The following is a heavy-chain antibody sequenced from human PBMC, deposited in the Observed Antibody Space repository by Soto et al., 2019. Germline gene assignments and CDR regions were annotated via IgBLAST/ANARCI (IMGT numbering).Heavy chain of an antibody. Sequence: TGGSLSLSCAVSGFTVSYNYINWVRQAPGTGLEWVSVIYSGGDTFYADSAKGRFTISRDNSKNTLYLQMNSLRAEDTAVYYCARGMYGSGSYYIGDAFDMWGQGTMVTVSS. CDR3: ARGMYGSGSYYIGDAFDM. V-gene: IGHV3-53*01. CDR2: IYSGGDT. D-gene: IGHD3-10*01. J-gene: IGHJ3*02. CDR1: GFTVSYNY.